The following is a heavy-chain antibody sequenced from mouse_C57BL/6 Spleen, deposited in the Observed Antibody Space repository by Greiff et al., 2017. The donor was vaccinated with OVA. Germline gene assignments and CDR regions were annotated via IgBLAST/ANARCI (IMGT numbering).Heavy chain of an antibody. J-gene: IGHJ2*01. V-gene: IGHV1-50*01. CDR1: GYTFTSYW. D-gene: IGHD1-1*01. Sequence: VQLQQPGAELVKPGASVKLSCKASGYTFTSYWMQWVKQRPGQGLEWIGEIDPFDSYTNYNQKFKGKATLTVDTSSSTAYMQLSSLTSEDSAVYYCARNGYYGSSYFDYWGQGTTLTVSS. CDR2: IDPFDSYT. CDR3: ARNGYYGSSYFDY.